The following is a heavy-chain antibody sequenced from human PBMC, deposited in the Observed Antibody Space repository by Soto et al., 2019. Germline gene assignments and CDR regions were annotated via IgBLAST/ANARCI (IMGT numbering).Heavy chain of an antibody. CDR2: IKQDGSEK. CDR3: ARDRTGVAGTRPLGY. CDR1: GFTFSSYW. J-gene: IGHJ4*02. D-gene: IGHD6-19*01. Sequence: GGSLRLSCAASGFTFSSYWMSWVRQAPGKGLEWVANIKQDGSEKYYVDSVKGRFTISRDNAKNSLYLQMNSLRAEGTAVYYCARDRTGVAGTRPLGYWGQGTLVTVSS. V-gene: IGHV3-7*01.